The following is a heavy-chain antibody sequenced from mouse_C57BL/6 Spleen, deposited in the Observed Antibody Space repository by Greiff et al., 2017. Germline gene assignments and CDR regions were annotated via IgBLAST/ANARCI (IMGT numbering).Heavy chain of an antibody. CDR1: GFTFSDYG. J-gene: IGHJ2*01. Sequence: EVQLVESGGGLVKPGGSLKLSCAASGFTFSDYGMHWVRQAPEKGLEWVAYISSGSSTIYYADTVKGRFTISRANAKNTLFLQMTSLRSEDTAMYYCAKGITTVVATGFDYWGQGTTLTVSS. V-gene: IGHV5-17*01. CDR3: AKGITTVVATGFDY. D-gene: IGHD1-1*01. CDR2: ISSGSSTI.